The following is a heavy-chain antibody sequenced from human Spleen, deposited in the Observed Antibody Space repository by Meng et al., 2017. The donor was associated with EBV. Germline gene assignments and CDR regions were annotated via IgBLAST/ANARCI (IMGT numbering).Heavy chain of an antibody. Sequence: LVQAGAEWRKPGSSVMVSCKASGGTLSSSAFSWVRPAPGQGLEWMGGIVPFSGTTNYAQKFKGRVTITADKSTSTVYVDMSSLGYDDTAVYYCAREGGHGGNSGVFDYWGQGTLVTVSS. J-gene: IGHJ4*02. D-gene: IGHD4-23*01. V-gene: IGHV1-69*06. CDR3: AREGGHGGNSGVFDY. CDR2: IVPFSGTT. CDR1: GGTLSSSA.